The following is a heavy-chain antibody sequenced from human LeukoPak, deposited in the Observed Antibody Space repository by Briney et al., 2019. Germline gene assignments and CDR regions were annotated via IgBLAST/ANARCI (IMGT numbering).Heavy chain of an antibody. CDR2: INPNSGGT. D-gene: IGHD3-10*01. CDR3: ARDPDYTITMVRGSPGDY. V-gene: IGHV1-2*02. Sequence: ASVKVSCKASGYTFTGYYMHWVRQAPGQGLEWMGWINPNSGGTNYAQKFQGRVTMTRDTSISTAYMELSRLRSDDTAVYYCARDPDYTITMVRGSPGDYWGQGTLVTVSS. CDR1: GYTFTGYY. J-gene: IGHJ4*02.